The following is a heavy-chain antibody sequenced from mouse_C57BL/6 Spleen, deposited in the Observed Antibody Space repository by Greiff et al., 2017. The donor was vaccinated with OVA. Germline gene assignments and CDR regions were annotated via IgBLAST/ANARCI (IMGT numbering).Heavy chain of an antibody. CDR2: IYPGDGDT. CDR1: GYAFSSSW. V-gene: IGHV1-82*01. J-gene: IGHJ2*01. D-gene: IGHD3-3*01. Sequence: VQLQQSGPELVKPGASVKISCKASGYAFSSSWMNWVKQRPGKGLEWIGRIYPGDGDTNYNGKFKGKATLTADKSSSTAYMQLSSLTSEDSAVYFCARDEGRYFDDWGQGTTLTVSS. CDR3: ARDEGRYFDD.